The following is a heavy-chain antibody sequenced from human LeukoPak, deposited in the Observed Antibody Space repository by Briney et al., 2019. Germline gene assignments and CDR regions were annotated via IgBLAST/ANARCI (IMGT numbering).Heavy chain of an antibody. CDR2: ITRSSIYT. Sequence: PGGSLRLSCAGPGFTFSSYSMIWVRQAPGKGLEWVSSITRSSIYTYYADSVKGRFTISRDNAKKSLYLQMNSLRTEDTAVYYCVRALYDGSGYYSHFDYWGQGTLVTVSS. CDR1: GFTFSSYS. CDR3: VRALYDGSGYYSHFDY. J-gene: IGHJ4*02. V-gene: IGHV3-21*01. D-gene: IGHD3-22*01.